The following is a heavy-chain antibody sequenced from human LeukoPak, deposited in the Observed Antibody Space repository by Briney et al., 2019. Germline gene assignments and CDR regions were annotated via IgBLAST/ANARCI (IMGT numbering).Heavy chain of an antibody. V-gene: IGHV3-15*01. CDR1: TFTFSSYN. CDR2: IHYKTNDETA. D-gene: IGHD3-3*01. J-gene: IGHJ4*02. CDR3: TTDHRTIYGVVFPDY. Sequence: GGSLRLSCAASTFTFSSYNMNWVRQAPGKGLEWVGRIHYKTNDETADYAAPIKGRFIISRDDSKDTVYLQMNNLKTEDTAVYYCTTDHRTIYGVVFPDYWGQGTLVTVSS.